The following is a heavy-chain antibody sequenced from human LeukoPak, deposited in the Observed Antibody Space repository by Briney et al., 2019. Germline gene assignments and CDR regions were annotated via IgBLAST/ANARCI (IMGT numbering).Heavy chain of an antibody. V-gene: IGHV3-30*04. Sequence: GGSLRLSCAASGFTFSNYAIHWVRQAPGKGLEWVAVISYDGSNKYYADSVKGRFTISRDNSKNTLYLQMNSLRAEDTAVYYCARVPTPWSAFFGELTRSYYYYYMDVWGKGTTVTVSS. J-gene: IGHJ6*03. CDR3: ARVPTPWSAFFGELTRSYYYYYMDV. CDR1: GFTFSNYA. CDR2: ISYDGSNK. D-gene: IGHD3-10*01.